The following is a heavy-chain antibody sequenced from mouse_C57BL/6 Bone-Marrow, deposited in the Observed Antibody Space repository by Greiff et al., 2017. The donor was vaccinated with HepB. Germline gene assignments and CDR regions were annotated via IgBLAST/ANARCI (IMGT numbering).Heavy chain of an antibody. V-gene: IGHV1-20*01. J-gene: IGHJ4*01. CDR2: INPYNGDT. CDR3: ARRGYAMDY. CDR1: GYSFTGYF. Sequence: EVQGVESGPELVKPGDSVKISCKASGYSFTGYFMNWVMQSHGKSLEWIGRINPYNGDTFYNQKFKGKATLTVDKSSSTAHMELRSLTSEDSAVYYCARRGYAMDYWGQGTSVTVSS.